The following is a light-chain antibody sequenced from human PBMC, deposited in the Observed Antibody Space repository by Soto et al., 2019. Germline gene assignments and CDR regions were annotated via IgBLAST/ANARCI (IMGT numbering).Light chain of an antibody. V-gene: IGKV1-5*01. CDR3: QQYNSYSWT. CDR1: QSISSW. CDR2: GAS. J-gene: IGKJ1*01. Sequence: DIQMTQSASTLSASVGDRVTITCRASQSISSWLAWYQQKPGKAPKLLIYGASSLESGVPSRFSGSGSGTEFTLTISSLQPDDFATYYCQQYNSYSWTCGQGTKVEIK.